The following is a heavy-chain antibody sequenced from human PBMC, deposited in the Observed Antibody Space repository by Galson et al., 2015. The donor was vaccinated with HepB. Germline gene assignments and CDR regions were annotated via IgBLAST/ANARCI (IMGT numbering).Heavy chain of an antibody. CDR1: GFTFSSYG. Sequence: SLRLSCEASGFTFSSYGIHWVRQAPGKGLEWVSVIWYHGRDQYYADSVTGRFTVSRDQPKNTVSLQMNSLRAEDTGLYFFARDGDTIGNYGIFDYWGQGGLVTVSS. V-gene: IGHV3-33*01. CDR2: IWYHGRDQ. J-gene: IGHJ4*02. D-gene: IGHD3-22*01. CDR3: ARDGDTIGNYGIFDY.